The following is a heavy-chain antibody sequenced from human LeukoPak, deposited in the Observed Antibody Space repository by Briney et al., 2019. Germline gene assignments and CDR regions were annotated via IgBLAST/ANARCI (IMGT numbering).Heavy chain of an antibody. CDR2: IYTSGST. CDR1: GDSITSGDSY. Sequence: SETLSLTCSVSGDSITSGDSYWTWIRQPAGKGLEWIGRIYTSGSTNYNPSLKSRVTMSVDTSKNQFSLKLSSVTAADTAVYYCARDVAFDIWGQGTMVTVSS. CDR3: ARDVAFDI. V-gene: IGHV4-61*02. J-gene: IGHJ3*02.